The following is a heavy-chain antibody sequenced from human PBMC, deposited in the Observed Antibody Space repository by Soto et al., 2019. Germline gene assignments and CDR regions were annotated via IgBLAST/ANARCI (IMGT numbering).Heavy chain of an antibody. V-gene: IGHV1-69*02. CDR3: ATSYGSGSTHFDS. J-gene: IGHJ4*02. D-gene: IGHD3-10*01. CDR1: GGTFNSYT. Sequence: QVQLVQSGAEVKKPGSSVKVSCTASGGTFNSYTINWVRQAPGQRPEWVGRVNPIVGMSSSASKFQGRVTXTXEXXTSKAYMDLTGLKSEDTAVYYCATSYGSGSTHFDSWGQGTLVTVSS. CDR2: VNPIVGMS.